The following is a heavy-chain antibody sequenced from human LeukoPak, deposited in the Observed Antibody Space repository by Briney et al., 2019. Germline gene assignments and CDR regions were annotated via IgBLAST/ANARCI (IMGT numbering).Heavy chain of an antibody. J-gene: IGHJ4*02. CDR1: GGTFSSYA. CDR2: IIPIFGTA. Sequence: ASVKVSCKASGGTFSSYAISWVRQAPGQGLEWMGRIIPIFGTANYAQKFQGRVTITTDESTSTAYMELSSLRSEGPAVYYCARDDGAYCGGDCYSGDYWGQGTLVTVSS. V-gene: IGHV1-69*05. CDR3: ARDDGAYCGGDCYSGDY. D-gene: IGHD2-21*01.